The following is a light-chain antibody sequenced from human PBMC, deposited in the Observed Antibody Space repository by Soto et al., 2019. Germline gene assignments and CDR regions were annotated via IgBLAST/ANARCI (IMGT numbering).Light chain of an antibody. CDR2: SND. Sequence: QSVLTQPPSASGTPGQRVTISCSGSRSNIGTNTINWYKQVPGTAPELLIYSNDLRPSGVPDRFSGSKSGTSASLAISGLQSEDEAAYYCEAWDDSLYGAVFGGGTKLT. CDR1: RSNIGTNT. CDR3: EAWDDSLYGAV. J-gene: IGLJ2*01. V-gene: IGLV1-44*01.